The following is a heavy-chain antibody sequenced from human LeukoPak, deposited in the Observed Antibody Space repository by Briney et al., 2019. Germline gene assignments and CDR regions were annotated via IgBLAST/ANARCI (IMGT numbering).Heavy chain of an antibody. V-gene: IGHV4-59*12. D-gene: IGHD3-10*01. CDR3: ASGSGSYSHWFDP. J-gene: IGHJ5*02. CDR1: GDSIINYY. Sequence: SETLSLTCTVSGDSIINYYWTWLRQPPGKRLEWIGYIYYSGSTNYNPSLKSRVTMSVDTSKNQFSLKLTSVTAADTAVDYCASGSGSYSHWFDPWGQGILVTVSS. CDR2: IYYSGST.